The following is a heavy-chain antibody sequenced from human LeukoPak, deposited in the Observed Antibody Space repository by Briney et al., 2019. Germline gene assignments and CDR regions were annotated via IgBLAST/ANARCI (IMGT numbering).Heavy chain of an antibody. CDR1: GGAIRSGDYY. D-gene: IGHD3-22*01. J-gene: IGHJ4*02. CDR3: ARGSIYDSSGYYYDY. Sequence: SETLSLTCTVSGGAIRSGDYYWSWIRQPPEKGLEWIGEINHSGSTNYNPSLKSRVTISVDTSKNQFSLKLSSVTAADTAVYYCARGSIYDSSGYYYDYWGQGTLVTVSS. CDR2: INHSGST. V-gene: IGHV4-34*01.